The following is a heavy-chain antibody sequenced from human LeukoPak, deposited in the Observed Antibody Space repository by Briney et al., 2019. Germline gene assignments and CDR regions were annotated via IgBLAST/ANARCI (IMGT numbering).Heavy chain of an antibody. V-gene: IGHV4-30-2*01. CDR2: IYHSGRT. CDR1: GGSISSGDYS. D-gene: IGHD6-6*01. CDR3: ARSSHAFDI. J-gene: IGHJ3*02. Sequence: SETLSPTCAVSGGSISSGDYSWNWIRQPPGKGLEWIGYIYHSGRTYYKPTFKSRVTISVDRSKNQFSLKLNSVTAADTALYYCARSSHAFDIWGQGTMVTVSS.